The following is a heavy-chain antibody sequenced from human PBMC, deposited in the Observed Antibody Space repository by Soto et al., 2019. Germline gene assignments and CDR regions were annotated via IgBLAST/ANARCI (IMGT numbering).Heavy chain of an antibody. D-gene: IGHD3-3*01. CDR3: ARGEGYDFWSGYYNY. CDR2: IYYSGST. CDR1: GGSISSYY. V-gene: IGHV4-59*01. J-gene: IGHJ4*02. Sequence: SETLSLTCTVSGGSISSYYWSWIRQPPGKGLEWIGYIYYSGSTNYNPSLKSRVTISVDTSKNQFSLKLSSVTAADTAVYYCARGEGYDFWSGYYNYWGQGTLVTVSS.